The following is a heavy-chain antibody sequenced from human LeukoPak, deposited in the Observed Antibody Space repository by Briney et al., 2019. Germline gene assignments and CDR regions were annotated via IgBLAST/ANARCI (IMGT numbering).Heavy chain of an antibody. D-gene: IGHD3-10*01. CDR2: ISGSGGST. J-gene: IGHJ4*02. CDR3: AKDRELGLLWFGELLWFDY. Sequence: GGSLRLSCAASGFTFSSYAMSWVRQAPGKGLEWVSAISGSGGSTYYADSVKGRFTISRDNSKNTLYLQMNSLRADCTAVYYCAKDRELGLLWFGELLWFDYWGQGTLVTVSS. CDR1: GFTFSSYA. V-gene: IGHV3-23*01.